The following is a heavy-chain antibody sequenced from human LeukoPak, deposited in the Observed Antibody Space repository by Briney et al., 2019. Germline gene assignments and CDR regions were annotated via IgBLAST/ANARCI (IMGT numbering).Heavy chain of an antibody. D-gene: IGHD2-2*01. V-gene: IGHV3-23*01. CDR1: GFTFSSYA. CDR3: AKAGCTSTSCYSNC. CDR2: ISGSGGGT. Sequence: HPGGSLRLSCAASGFTFSSYAMNWVRQAPGKGLEWVSGISGSGGGTYYADSVKGRFTISRDDSKSTMYLQMNSLRAGDTAVYYCAKAGCTSTSCYSNCWGQGTLVTVSS. J-gene: IGHJ4*02.